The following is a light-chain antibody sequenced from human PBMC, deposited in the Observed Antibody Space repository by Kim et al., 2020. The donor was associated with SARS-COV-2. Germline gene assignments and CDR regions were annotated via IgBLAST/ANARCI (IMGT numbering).Light chain of an antibody. J-gene: IGLJ3*02. Sequence: PRKTSRITCGGKNIGSKSVHWYQQTPGQAPVLVIYYDSDRPSGIPERFSGSNSGNTATLTISRVEAGDEADYYCQVWDSSSDHPVFGGGTQLTVL. V-gene: IGLV3-21*04. CDR1: NIGSKS. CDR2: YDS. CDR3: QVWDSSSDHPV.